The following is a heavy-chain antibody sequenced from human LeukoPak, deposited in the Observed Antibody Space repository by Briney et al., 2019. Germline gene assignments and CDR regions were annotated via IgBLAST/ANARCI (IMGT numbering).Heavy chain of an antibody. D-gene: IGHD5-18*01. CDR2: IYHNGNT. Sequence: TSSETLSLTCAVSGYSISSGYYWGWIRQPPGKGLEWIGTIYHNGNTYYNPSLKSRVTISVDTSKNQFSLKLSSVTAADTAVYYCARVRYNYGDSDYWGQETLVTVSS. V-gene: IGHV4-38-2*01. J-gene: IGHJ4*02. CDR3: ARVRYNYGDSDY. CDR1: GYSISSGYY.